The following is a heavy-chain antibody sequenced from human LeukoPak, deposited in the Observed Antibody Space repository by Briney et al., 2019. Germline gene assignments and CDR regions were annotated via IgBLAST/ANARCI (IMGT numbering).Heavy chain of an antibody. Sequence: PGGSLRLSCAASGFTFSSYSMNWVRQAPGKGLEWVSSISSSSSYIYYADSVKGRFTISRDNSKKSVYLQMKSLTAVDTAVYYCARVAYGDYFGVTNWYFDLWGRGALVTVSS. CDR3: ARVAYGDYFGVTNWYFDL. V-gene: IGHV3-21*04. D-gene: IGHD4-17*01. CDR2: ISSSSSYI. J-gene: IGHJ2*01. CDR1: GFTFSSYS.